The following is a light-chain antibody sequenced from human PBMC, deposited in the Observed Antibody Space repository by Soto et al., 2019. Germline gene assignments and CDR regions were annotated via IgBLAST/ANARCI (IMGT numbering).Light chain of an antibody. CDR1: QSISSSF. Sequence: PGERASLSCGASQSISSSFLAWYQQKPGQAPRLPIYGASSRATGIPDRFSGTGSETDFTLTISRLEPEDFAVYYCQQYDNSPITFGQGTRLEI. CDR2: GAS. J-gene: IGKJ5*01. V-gene: IGKV3-20*01. CDR3: QQYDNSPIT.